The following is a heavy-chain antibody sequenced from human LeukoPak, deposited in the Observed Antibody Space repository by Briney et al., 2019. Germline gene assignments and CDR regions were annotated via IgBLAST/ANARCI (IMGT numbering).Heavy chain of an antibody. Sequence: SETLSLTCTVSGGSISGYYWSWIRQPPGKGLEWIGYIYNSGSTNYSPSLRSRITISVDTSKNQFSLRLSSVTSADTAVYYCARSNSGWDPFDYWGQGTLVTVPS. V-gene: IGHV4-59*01. CDR2: IYNSGST. CDR3: ARSNSGWDPFDY. CDR1: GGSISGYY. D-gene: IGHD6-19*01. J-gene: IGHJ4*02.